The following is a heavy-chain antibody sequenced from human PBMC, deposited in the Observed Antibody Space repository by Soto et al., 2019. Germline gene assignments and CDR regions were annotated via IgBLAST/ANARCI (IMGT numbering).Heavy chain of an antibody. V-gene: IGHV3-23*01. J-gene: IGHJ4*02. CDR1: GFTLSTYA. CDR2: ISDIDGST. Sequence: EVQLLESGGGLVQPGGSLRLSCAASGFTLSTYAMAWVRQAPGKGLEWVSAISDIDGSTYYVDSVKGRFTISRDDSKNTLYLQVTSLRAEDTAVYYCAKGSARYGYSGQGTLVTVST. D-gene: IGHD1-26*01. CDR3: AKGSARYGY.